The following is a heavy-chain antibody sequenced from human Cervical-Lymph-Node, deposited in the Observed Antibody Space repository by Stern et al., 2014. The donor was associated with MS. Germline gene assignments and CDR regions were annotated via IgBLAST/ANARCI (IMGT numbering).Heavy chain of an antibody. CDR1: GFNFSTYH. V-gene: IGHV1-46*01. CDR3: AREGVATPIHLKAFDL. D-gene: IGHD4-23*01. CDR2: VNLNDGTT. J-gene: IGHJ3*01. Sequence: QVQLVQSGAEVKKPGASVTLSCKASGFNFSTYHMHWVRQATGQGTAWVGLVNLNDGTTDYAQEFQGRISRTRDTSASTLYMELSSLRSEDTALYYCAREGVATPIHLKAFDLWGQGTMITVSS.